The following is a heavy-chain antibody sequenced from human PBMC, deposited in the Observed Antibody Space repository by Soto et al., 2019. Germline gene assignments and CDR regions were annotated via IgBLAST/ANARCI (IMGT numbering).Heavy chain of an antibody. D-gene: IGHD2-2*01. CDR3: ARVVPGAEAWFGP. CDR1: GGTFNNYP. CDR2: SIPIFGTA. Sequence: QVQLVQSGAEVKKPGSSVKVSCKASGGTFNNYPITWVRQAPGEGLEWMGGSIPIFGTANYAQKFQGRVTISVDESTSTAYMELSSLRSEDTAVYYCARVVPGAEAWFGPWGQGTLVTVSS. J-gene: IGHJ5*02. V-gene: IGHV1-69*01.